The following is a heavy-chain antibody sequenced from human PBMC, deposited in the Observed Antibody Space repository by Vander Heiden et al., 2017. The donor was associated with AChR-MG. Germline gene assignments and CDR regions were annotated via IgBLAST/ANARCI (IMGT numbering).Heavy chain of an antibody. V-gene: IGHV1-69*01. D-gene: IGHD3-10*01. CDR2: IIPMLDSA. Sequence: QAPLVQSRAEVKKPGSSVNVSCKASGGTFRNYGINWVRQAPGQGLEWMGGIIPMLDSANYAQKFQGRVTITADESTSTAYMELSSLRSEDTAVYYCAREFRGDFGNYYYYGMDVWGQGTTVTVS. J-gene: IGHJ6*02. CDR3: AREFRGDFGNYYYYGMDV. CDR1: GGTFRNYG.